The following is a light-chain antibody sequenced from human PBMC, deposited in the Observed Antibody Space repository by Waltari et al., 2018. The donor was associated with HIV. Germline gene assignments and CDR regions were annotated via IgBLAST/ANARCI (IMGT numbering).Light chain of an antibody. CDR3: SAWDSSLSAWV. V-gene: IGLV10-54*01. CDR2: RNN. Sequence: QAGLTQPPSVSKGLRQTATLPCTGNSGHVGNRGEAVLKQHQGHPPKPLSYRNNNRPSDISERLSASRSGNTASLTITGLRPEDEADYYCSAWDSSLSAWVFGGGTKLTVL. CDR1: SGHVGNRG. J-gene: IGLJ3*02.